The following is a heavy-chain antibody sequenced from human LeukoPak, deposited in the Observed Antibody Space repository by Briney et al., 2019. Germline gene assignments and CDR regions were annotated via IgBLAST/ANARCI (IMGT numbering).Heavy chain of an antibody. D-gene: IGHD2-2*01. J-gene: IGHJ5*02. CDR1: GGSISSYY. V-gene: IGHV4-59*01. CDR3: ARDRGLVVPSNWFDP. CDR2: IYYSGST. Sequence: TSETLSLTCTVSGGSISSYYWSWIRQPPGKGLEWIGYIYYSGSTNYNPSLKSRVTISVDTSKNQFSLKLSSVTAADTAVYYCARDRGLVVPSNWFDPWGQGTLVTVSS.